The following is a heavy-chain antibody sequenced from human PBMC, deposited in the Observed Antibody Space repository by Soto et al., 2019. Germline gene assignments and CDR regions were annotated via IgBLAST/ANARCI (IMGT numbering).Heavy chain of an antibody. V-gene: IGHV4-30-4*01. CDR2: IYYSGST. J-gene: IGHJ4*02. Sequence: SETLSLTCTVSGGSISSGDYYWSWIRQPPGKGLEWIGYIYYSGSTYYNPSLKSRVTISVDTSKNQFSLKLSSVTAADTAVYYCARAGGIVLVPDLPYFDYWGQGTLVTVSS. D-gene: IGHD2-2*01. CDR3: ARAGGIVLVPDLPYFDY. CDR1: GGSISSGDYY.